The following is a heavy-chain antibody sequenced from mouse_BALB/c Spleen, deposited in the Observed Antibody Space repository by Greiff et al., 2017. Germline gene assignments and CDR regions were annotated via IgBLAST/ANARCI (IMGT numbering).Heavy chain of an antibody. CDR2: ISYSGST. V-gene: IGHV3-2*02. J-gene: IGHJ4*01. Sequence: DVQLQESGPGLVKPSQSLSLTCTVTGYSITSDYAWNWIRQFPGNKLEWMGYISYSGSTSYNPSLKSRISITRDTSKNQFFLQLNSVTTEDTATYYCARDDGYYDAMDYWGQGTSVTVSS. CDR3: ARDDGYYDAMDY. CDR1: GYSITSDYA. D-gene: IGHD2-3*01.